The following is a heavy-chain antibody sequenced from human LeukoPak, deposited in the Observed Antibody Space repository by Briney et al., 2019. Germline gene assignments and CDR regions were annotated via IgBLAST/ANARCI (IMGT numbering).Heavy chain of an antibody. D-gene: IGHD5-18*01. Sequence: GESLKISCAASGFPFSASIIHWVRQASGRGLEWVGRVRTKASNYATTYAASVNGRFTISRDESKNTAYLQMNSLKIEDTAVYYCTVSGVTSDAFDIWGQGTMVTVSS. CDR2: VRTKASNYAT. J-gene: IGHJ3*02. CDR3: TVSGVTSDAFDI. V-gene: IGHV3-73*01. CDR1: GFPFSASI.